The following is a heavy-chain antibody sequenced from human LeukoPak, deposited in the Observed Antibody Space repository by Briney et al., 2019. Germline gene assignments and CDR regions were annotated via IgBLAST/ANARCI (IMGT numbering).Heavy chain of an antibody. D-gene: IGHD3-9*01. Sequence: SETLSLTCTVSGGSISSYYWSWSRQPPGKGLEWIGEINHSGSTNYNPSLKSRVTISVDTSKNQFSLKLSSVTAADTAVYYCARLASYYDMLTGAFDYWGQGTLVTVSS. CDR1: GGSISSYY. CDR2: INHSGST. J-gene: IGHJ4*02. V-gene: IGHV4-34*01. CDR3: ARLASYYDMLTGAFDY.